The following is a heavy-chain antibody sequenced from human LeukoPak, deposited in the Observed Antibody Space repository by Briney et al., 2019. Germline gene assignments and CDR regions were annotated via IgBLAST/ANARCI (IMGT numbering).Heavy chain of an antibody. Sequence: GRSLRLSCSASGFTFRSYGMHGVRQAPGKGLEWVAVISYDGSNKYYADSVKGRFTISRDNSKNTLYLQRNSLRAGDTAVYYCAKDGNYYDSSGYYPDAFDIWGQGTMVTVPS. CDR1: GFTFRSYG. J-gene: IGHJ3*02. V-gene: IGHV3-30*18. CDR2: ISYDGSNK. D-gene: IGHD3-22*01. CDR3: AKDGNYYDSSGYYPDAFDI.